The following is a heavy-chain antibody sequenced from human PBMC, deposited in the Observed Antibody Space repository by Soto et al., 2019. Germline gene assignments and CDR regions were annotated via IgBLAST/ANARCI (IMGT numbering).Heavy chain of an antibody. CDR1: CFTFSNAW. D-gene: IGHD4-4*01. CDR2: IKSKSDGGTT. J-gene: IGHJ6*02. Sequence: GGSLRLSCAASCFTFSNAWMNWVRQAPGKGLEWVGRIKSKSDGGTTENAAPVKGRFTISRDDSKNTLYLQMNSLKTEDTAVYYCTTQSQTTQYYYGMDVWGQGTTVTVSS. V-gene: IGHV3-15*07. CDR3: TTQSQTTQYYYGMDV.